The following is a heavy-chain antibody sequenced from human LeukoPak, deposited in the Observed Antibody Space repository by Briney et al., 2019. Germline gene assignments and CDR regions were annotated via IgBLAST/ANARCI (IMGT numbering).Heavy chain of an antibody. D-gene: IGHD3-3*01. J-gene: IGHJ5*02. V-gene: IGHV3-23*01. CDR1: GFTFSSYA. CDR3: AKEHDLWHEEGNWFDP. Sequence: GGSLRLSCAASGFTFSSYAMNWVRQAPGKGLEWVSAINDDTPYYADSVKGRFTVSRDNSKNTLYLQLNSLRAEDTAIYYRAKEHDLWHEEGNWFDPWGQGTLVTVSS. CDR2: INDDTP.